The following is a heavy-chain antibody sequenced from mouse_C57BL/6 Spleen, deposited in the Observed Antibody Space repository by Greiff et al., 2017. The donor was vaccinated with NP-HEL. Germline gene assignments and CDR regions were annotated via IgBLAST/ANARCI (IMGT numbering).Heavy chain of an antibody. CDR2: IYPSDSET. CDR1: GYTFTSYW. D-gene: IGHD2-3*01. Sequence: QVQLQQPGAELVRPGSSVKLSCKASGYTFTSYWMDWVKQRPGQGLEWIGNIYPSDSETHYNQKFKDKATLTVDKSSSTAYMQLSSLTSEDSAVYYCARGDGYYWAMDYWGQGTSVTVSS. J-gene: IGHJ4*01. V-gene: IGHV1-61*01. CDR3: ARGDGYYWAMDY.